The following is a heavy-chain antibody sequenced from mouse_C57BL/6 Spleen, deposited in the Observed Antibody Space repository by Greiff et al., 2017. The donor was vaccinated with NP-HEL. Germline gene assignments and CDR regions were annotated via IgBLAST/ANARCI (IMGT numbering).Heavy chain of an antibody. CDR1: GYTFTDYN. CDR2: INPNNGGT. J-gene: IGHJ2*01. Sequence: EVKVVESGPELVKPGASVKMSCKASGYTFTDYNMHWVKQSHGKSLEWIGYINPNNGGTSYNQKFKGKATLTVNKSSSTAYMELRSLTSEDSAVYYCARAAQAGDYFDYWGQGTTLTVSS. D-gene: IGHD3-2*02. V-gene: IGHV1-22*01. CDR3: ARAAQAGDYFDY.